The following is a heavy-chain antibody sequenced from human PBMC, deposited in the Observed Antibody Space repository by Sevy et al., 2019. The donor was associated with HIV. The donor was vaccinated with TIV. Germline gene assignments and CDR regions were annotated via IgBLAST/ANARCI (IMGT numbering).Heavy chain of an antibody. Sequence: GGSLRLSCVASGFTFSNYGTHWVRQAPGNGLEWVAITSYNEGGENYADSVKGRFTISRDNSKNTVYLQMYRLTTEDTGVYYCAKDTGSSGYDHYGLDVWGQGTSVTVSS. D-gene: IGHD6-19*01. CDR1: GFTFSNYG. CDR2: TSYNEGGE. CDR3: AKDTGSSGYDHYGLDV. J-gene: IGHJ6*02. V-gene: IGHV3-30*18.